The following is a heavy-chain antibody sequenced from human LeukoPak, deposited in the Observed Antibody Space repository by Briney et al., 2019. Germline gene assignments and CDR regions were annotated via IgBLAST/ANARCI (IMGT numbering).Heavy chain of an antibody. CDR2: ISYDGSNK. D-gene: IGHD3-10*01. J-gene: IGHJ4*02. Sequence: GRSLRLSCAASGFTFSSYAMHWVRPAPGKGLEWVAVISYDGSNKYYADSVKGRFTISRDNSKNTLYLQMNSLRAEDTAVYYCARESGLKDWGQGTLVTVSS. CDR3: ARESGLKD. V-gene: IGHV3-30-3*01. CDR1: GFTFSSYA.